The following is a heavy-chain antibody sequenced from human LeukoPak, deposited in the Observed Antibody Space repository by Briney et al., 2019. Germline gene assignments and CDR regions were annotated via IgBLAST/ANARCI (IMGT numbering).Heavy chain of an antibody. V-gene: IGHV3-7*01. D-gene: IGHD2-2*01. Sequence: GGSLRLSCAASGFTFSSYWMTWVRQAPGEGLEWVANIKQDGSEKYYVDSVKGRFTISRDNAKNSVYLEMNSLRAEDTAVYYCARSSSTSFRFYYYYYGMDVWGQGTTVTVSS. CDR2: IKQDGSEK. CDR3: ARSSSTSFRFYYYYYGMDV. CDR1: GFTFSSYW. J-gene: IGHJ6*02.